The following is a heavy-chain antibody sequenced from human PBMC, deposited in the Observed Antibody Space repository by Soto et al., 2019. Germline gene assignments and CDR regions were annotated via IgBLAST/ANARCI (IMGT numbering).Heavy chain of an antibody. CDR3: ARGHIVATILDY. V-gene: IGHV3-48*03. Sequence: EVQLVESGGALVQPGGSLRLSCAASGFIFSNYEMSWVRQAPGKGLEWVSYIDHSGTTIYYADSVKGRFTISRDNAKNSLFLQMNSLRADDTAVYYCARGHIVATILDYWVQGTLVTVSS. J-gene: IGHJ4*02. CDR2: IDHSGTTI. D-gene: IGHD5-12*01. CDR1: GFIFSNYE.